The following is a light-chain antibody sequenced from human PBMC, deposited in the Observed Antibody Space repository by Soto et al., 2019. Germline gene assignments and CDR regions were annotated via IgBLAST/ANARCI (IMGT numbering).Light chain of an antibody. CDR2: DSS. CDR1: QSISTY. CDR3: QQRNNWPPGDT. J-gene: IGKJ4*01. Sequence: EIVLTQSPATLSLSPGERATLSCRASQSISTYLAWYQQKPGQSPRLLIYDSSYTATGIPARFSVSGSGTDFSLTISPLEAEESAVYYGQQRNNWPPGDTFGGGTKVEIK. V-gene: IGKV3-11*01.